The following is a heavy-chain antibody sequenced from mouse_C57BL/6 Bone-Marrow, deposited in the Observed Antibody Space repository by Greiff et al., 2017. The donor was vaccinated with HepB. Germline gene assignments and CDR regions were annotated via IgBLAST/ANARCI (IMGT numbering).Heavy chain of an antibody. CDR2: ISSGGSYT. CDR1: GFTFSSYG. V-gene: IGHV5-6*01. J-gene: IGHJ3*01. D-gene: IGHD1-1*01. Sequence: EVMLVESGGDLVKPGGSLKLSCAASGFTFSSYGMSWVRQTPDKRLEWVATISSGGSYTYYPDSVKGRFTISRDNAKNTLYLQMSSLKSEDTAMYYCARHITTVPPWFAYWGQGTLVTVSA. CDR3: ARHITTVPPWFAY.